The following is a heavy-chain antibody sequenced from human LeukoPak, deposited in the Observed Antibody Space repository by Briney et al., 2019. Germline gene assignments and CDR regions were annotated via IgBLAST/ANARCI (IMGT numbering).Heavy chain of an antibody. Sequence: GGSLRLSCAASGFTFSSHWMHWVRQAPGKGLVWVSRINSDGSSTYYADSVKGRFTISRDNAKNTLYLQMNSLRAEDTAVYYCARDLGQYYDTSDNWFDPWGQGTLVTVSS. V-gene: IGHV3-74*01. J-gene: IGHJ5*02. CDR3: ARDLGQYYDTSDNWFDP. D-gene: IGHD3-22*01. CDR2: INSDGSST. CDR1: GFTFSSHW.